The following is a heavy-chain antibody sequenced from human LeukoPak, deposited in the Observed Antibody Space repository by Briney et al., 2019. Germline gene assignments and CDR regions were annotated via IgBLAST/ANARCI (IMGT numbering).Heavy chain of an antibody. CDR2: ISSSGSTI. CDR1: GFTFSSYE. CDR3: AKGGFWSGYDD. D-gene: IGHD3-3*01. J-gene: IGHJ4*02. Sequence: GGSLRLSCAASGFTFSSYEMNWVRQAPGKGLEWVSYISSSGSTIYYADSVKGRFTISRDNAKNSLYLQMNSLRAEDTAVYYCAKGGFWSGYDDWGQGTLVTVSS. V-gene: IGHV3-48*03.